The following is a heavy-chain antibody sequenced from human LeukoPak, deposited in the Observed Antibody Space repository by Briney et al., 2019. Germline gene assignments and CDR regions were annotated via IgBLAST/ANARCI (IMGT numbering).Heavy chain of an antibody. Sequence: GASVKVSCKASGYTFTSYGISWVRQAPGQGFEWMGWISAYNGNTNYAQKLQGRVTMTTDTSTSTAYMELRSLRSDDTAVYYCARDVEDIVVVVAAAYYYYGMDVWGQGTTVTVSS. CDR1: GYTFTSYG. CDR3: ARDVEDIVVVVAAAYYYYGMDV. D-gene: IGHD2-15*01. V-gene: IGHV1-18*01. J-gene: IGHJ6*02. CDR2: ISAYNGNT.